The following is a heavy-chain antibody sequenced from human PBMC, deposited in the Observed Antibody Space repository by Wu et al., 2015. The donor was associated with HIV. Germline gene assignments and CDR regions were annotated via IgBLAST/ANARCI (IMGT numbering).Heavy chain of an antibody. CDR3: ARGPSTRADEVGGYWFDP. V-gene: IGHV1-8*01. D-gene: IGHD3-16*01. CDR2: MNPKSGHT. CDR1: GYTFVSYD. J-gene: IGHJ5*02. Sequence: QVALVQSGAEVKKPGASVKVSCKAFGYTFVSYDIHWVRQAPGQGLEWMGWMNPKSGHTGYSQKFQGRITMTRDNSISIAYMELSRLRSADTAVFYCARGPSTRADEVGGYWFDPWGQGTLVSVSS.